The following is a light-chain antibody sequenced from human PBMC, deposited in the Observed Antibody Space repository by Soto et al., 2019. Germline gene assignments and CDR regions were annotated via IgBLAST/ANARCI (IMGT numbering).Light chain of an antibody. V-gene: IGLV1-44*01. Sequence: QAVVTQPPSASGTPGQRVAISCSGGSSDIGSNPVNWYLHLPGAAPKLLIYRDNQRPSGVPDRSSGSKSGTSASLTISGLQSEDEADYFCSAWDDNIYGPVFGGGTKLTVL. CDR2: RDN. J-gene: IGLJ2*01. CDR1: SSDIGSNP. CDR3: SAWDDNIYGPV.